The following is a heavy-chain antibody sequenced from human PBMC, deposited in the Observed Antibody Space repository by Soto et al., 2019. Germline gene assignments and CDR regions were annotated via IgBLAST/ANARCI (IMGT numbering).Heavy chain of an antibody. J-gene: IGHJ4*02. CDR2: IYSGGST. D-gene: IGHD3-3*02. Sequence: GGSLRLSCAASGFTVSSNYMSWVRQAPGKGLEWVSVIYSGGSTYYTDSVKGRFTISRHNSKNKLYLQMNSLRAEDTAVYYCARVISIGSPFDYWGQGTLVTVSS. V-gene: IGHV3-53*04. CDR3: ARVISIGSPFDY. CDR1: GFTVSSNY.